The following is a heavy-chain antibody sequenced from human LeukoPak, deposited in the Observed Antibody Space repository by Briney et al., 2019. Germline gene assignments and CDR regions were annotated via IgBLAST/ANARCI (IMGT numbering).Heavy chain of an antibody. J-gene: IGHJ5*02. CDR1: GGSISSGSYY. CDR3: ARDCQLLSNWFDP. D-gene: IGHD2-2*01. CDR2: IYTSGST. V-gene: IGHV4-61*02. Sequence: PSETLSLTCTVSGGSISSGSYYWSWIRQPAGKGLEWIGRIYTSGSTNYNPSLKSRVTISVDTSKTQCSLKLSSVTAADTAVYYCARDCQLLSNWFDPWGQGTLVTVSS.